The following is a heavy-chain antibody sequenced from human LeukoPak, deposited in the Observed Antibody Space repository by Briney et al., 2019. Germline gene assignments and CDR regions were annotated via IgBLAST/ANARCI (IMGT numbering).Heavy chain of an antibody. D-gene: IGHD3-22*01. CDR3: AREQGGYSPGTIDY. J-gene: IGHJ4*02. V-gene: IGHV4-39*07. CDR1: GGSISSSSYY. CDR2: IYYSGST. Sequence: SETLSLTCTVSGGSISSSSYYWGWIRQPPGKGLEWIGSIYYSGSTYYNPSLKSRATISVDTSKNQFSLKLSSVTAADTAVYYCAREQGGYSPGTIDYWGQGTLVTVSS.